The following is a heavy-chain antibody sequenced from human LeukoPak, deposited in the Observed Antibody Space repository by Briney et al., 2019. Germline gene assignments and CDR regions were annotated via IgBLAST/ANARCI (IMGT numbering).Heavy chain of an antibody. V-gene: IGHV4-59*08. CDR3: AGHHPRNTVDF. J-gene: IGHJ4*02. CDR2: ISDIGSI. D-gene: IGHD2-8*02. Sequence: TSVTLSLTCTVSGGSISSYYWSWIRQPPGKGLEWIAYISDIGSINYNPSLKSRVTISLDTSKNQFSLKLSSVTAADTAVYYCAGHHPRNTVDFWGQGTLVTVSS. CDR1: GGSISSYY.